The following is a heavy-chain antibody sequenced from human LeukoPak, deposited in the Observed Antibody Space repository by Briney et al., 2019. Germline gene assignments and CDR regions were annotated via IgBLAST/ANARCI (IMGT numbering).Heavy chain of an antibody. D-gene: IGHD5-12*01. J-gene: IGHJ3*02. V-gene: IGHV4-59*01. CDR1: GGSISSYH. Sequence: SETLSLTCTVSGGSISSYHWSWIRQPPGKGLQWIGFIYSSGSTNYNPSLKSRVTISLDTSKNQFSLRVSSVTSADTAVYYCARGNSGYDYAFDIWGQGTMVTVSS. CDR2: IYSSGST. CDR3: ARGNSGYDYAFDI.